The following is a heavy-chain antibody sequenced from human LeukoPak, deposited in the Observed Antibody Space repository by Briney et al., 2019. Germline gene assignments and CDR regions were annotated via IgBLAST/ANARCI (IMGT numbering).Heavy chain of an antibody. CDR2: MNPNSGNT. J-gene: IGHJ4*02. Sequence: GASVKVSCKASGYTFTSYDINWVRQATGQGLEWMGWMNPNSGNTGYAQKFQGRVTMTRNTSISTAYMELSSLRSEDTAVYYCARGTGYLRITSFDYWGQGTLVTVSS. CDR1: GYTFTSYD. CDR3: ARGTGYLRITSFDY. D-gene: IGHD3-16*02. V-gene: IGHV1-8*01.